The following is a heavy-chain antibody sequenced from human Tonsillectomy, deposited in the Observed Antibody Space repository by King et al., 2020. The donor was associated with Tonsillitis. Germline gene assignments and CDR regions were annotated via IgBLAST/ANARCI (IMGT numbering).Heavy chain of an antibody. V-gene: IGHV3-15*01. CDR1: GFTFSNAW. Sequence: QLVQSGGGLVKPGGSLRLSCAASGFTFSNAWMSWVRQAPGKGLEWVGRIKSKTDGGTTDYAAPVKGRFTISRDDSKNTLYLQMNSLKTEDTAVYYCTTAFRRDGYRDYFDYWGQGTLVTVSS. CDR2: IKSKTDGGTT. CDR3: TTAFRRDGYRDYFDY. J-gene: IGHJ4*02. D-gene: IGHD5-24*01.